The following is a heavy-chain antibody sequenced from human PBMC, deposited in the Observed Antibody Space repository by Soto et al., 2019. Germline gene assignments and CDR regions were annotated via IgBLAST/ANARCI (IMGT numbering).Heavy chain of an antibody. Sequence: QVQLQESGPGLLKPSQTLSLTCTVSGGSINAGGYYWGWLRHLPGEGLEWIGHLFYTGTASYNPSIRSRVTVSIDTSANQFSLHMYSVTAADTAMYYCARRLDDTPQSFFTEFEPWGQGILVTVSS. J-gene: IGHJ5*02. CDR3: ARRLDDTPQSFFTEFEP. D-gene: IGHD2-15*01. V-gene: IGHV4-31*03. CDR2: LFYTGTA. CDR1: GGSINAGGYY.